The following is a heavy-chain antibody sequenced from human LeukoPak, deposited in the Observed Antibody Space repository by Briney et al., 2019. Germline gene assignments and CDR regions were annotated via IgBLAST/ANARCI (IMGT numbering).Heavy chain of an antibody. D-gene: IGHD3-16*01. Sequence: GGSLRLSCAASGFTFSNYDMHWVRQATGKGLEWVSGIGKGGDTYYADSVKGRFIFSRENAKNSVSLRMNSLRAGDTALYYCARGGPGPFDYWGQGTLVTVSS. J-gene: IGHJ4*02. CDR1: GFTFSNYD. CDR3: ARGGPGPFDY. CDR2: IGKGGDT. V-gene: IGHV3-13*04.